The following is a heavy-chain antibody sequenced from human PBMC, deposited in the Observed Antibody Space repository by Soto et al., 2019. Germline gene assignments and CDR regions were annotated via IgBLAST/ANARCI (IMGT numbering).Heavy chain of an antibody. CDR1: GFTFSNYA. V-gene: IGHV3-23*01. CDR2: ISGSGGDT. J-gene: IGHJ4*02. D-gene: IGHD3-9*01. Sequence: GGSLRLSCTASGFTFSNYAMSWVRQAPGKGLEWVSGISGSGGDTYYADSVKGRFTISRDNSKNTLNLQMSSLRAEDKAVYYCAKGDDDVSTVYLHFDYWGQGTLVTVSS. CDR3: AKGDDDVSTVYLHFDY.